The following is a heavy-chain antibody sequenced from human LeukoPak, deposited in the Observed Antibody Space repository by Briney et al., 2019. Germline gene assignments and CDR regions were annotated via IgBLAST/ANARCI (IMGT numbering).Heavy chain of an antibody. V-gene: IGHV4-34*01. CDR3: ARALAPATGAGLGSFGVGNNWFDP. CDR1: GGSFSGYY. D-gene: IGHD3-3*01. Sequence: SETLSLTCAVYGGSFSGYYWSWIRQPPGKGLEWIGEINHSGSANYNPSLKSRVTMSVDTSKNQFSLKLSSVTAADTAVYYCARALAPATGAGLGSFGVGNNWFDPWGQGTLVTVSS. CDR2: INHSGSA. J-gene: IGHJ5*02.